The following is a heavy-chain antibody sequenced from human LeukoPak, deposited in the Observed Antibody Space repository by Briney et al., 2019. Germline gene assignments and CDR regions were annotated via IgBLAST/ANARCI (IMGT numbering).Heavy chain of an antibody. J-gene: IGHJ3*02. V-gene: IGHV1-18*01. CDR1: GYTFTSYG. D-gene: IGHD3-10*01. CDR3: ARNLWFGESSDAFDM. CDR2: ISAYNGNT. Sequence: ASVKVSCKASGYTFTSYGISWVRQAPGQGLEWMGWISAYNGNTNYAQKLQGRVTMTTDTSTTTAYMELKSLRSDDTAVYYCARNLWFGESSDAFDMWGQGTMVTVSS.